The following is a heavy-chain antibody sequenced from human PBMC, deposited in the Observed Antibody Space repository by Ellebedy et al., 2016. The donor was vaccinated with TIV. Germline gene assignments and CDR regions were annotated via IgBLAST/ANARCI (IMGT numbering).Heavy chain of an antibody. CDR2: INPNSGVT. V-gene: IGHV1-2*02. CDR3: AGYDILTGFPQ. D-gene: IGHD3-9*01. CDR1: VGTFSSYA. J-gene: IGHJ4*02. Sequence: AASVKVSCKASVGTFSSYAISWVRQAPGQGLVWMGWINPNSGVTNYAQKFQGRVTMTRDTSTSTVYMELSSLRSEDTAVYYCAGYDILTGFPQWGQGTRVTVSS.